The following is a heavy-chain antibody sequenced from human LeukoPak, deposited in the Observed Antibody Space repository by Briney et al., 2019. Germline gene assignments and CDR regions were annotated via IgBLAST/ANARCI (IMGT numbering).Heavy chain of an antibody. CDR2: ISSSSSYI. V-gene: IGHV3-21*01. D-gene: IGHD3-9*01. Sequence: GGSLRLSCAASGFTFSSYSMNWVRQAPGKGLEWVSSISSSSSYIYYADSVKGRFTISRDNAKNSLYLQMNSLRAEDTAVYYCARAGGVLRYFDWSLRGEDFDYWGRGTLVTVSS. CDR3: ARAGGVLRYFDWSLRGEDFDY. CDR1: GFTFSSYS. J-gene: IGHJ4*02.